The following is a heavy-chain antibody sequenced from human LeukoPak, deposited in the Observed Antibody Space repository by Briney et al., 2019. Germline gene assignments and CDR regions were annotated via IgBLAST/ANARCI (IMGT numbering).Heavy chain of an antibody. CDR1: VGSTRNSVYC. V-gene: IGHV4-39*07. D-gene: IGHD1-26*01. CDR2: INYRGST. CDR3: ASLGGTYDY. J-gene: IGHJ4*02. Sequence: LGSLSLTRAVSVGSTRNSVYCGGWIRHPPGKCLEWIGSINYRGSTYYNPSLESRVTISVDTSKNQVSLKLTSVTAADTAVYYCASLGGTYDYWGQGALVTVSS.